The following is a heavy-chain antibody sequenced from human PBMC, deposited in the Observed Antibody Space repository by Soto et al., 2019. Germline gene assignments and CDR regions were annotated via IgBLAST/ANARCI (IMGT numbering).Heavy chain of an antibody. Sequence: RLSGAAARCAFSTYSMNWVRQAPGKGLEWVSYISSSSSTIYYADSVKGRFTISRDNAKNSLYLQMDSLRAEDTAVYYCARGYFGYGSGTFYQVVYFEYWGQGTLVTVSS. CDR1: RCAFSTYS. D-gene: IGHD3-10*01. J-gene: IGHJ4*02. CDR3: ARGYFGYGSGTFYQVVYFEY. V-gene: IGHV3-48*01. CDR2: ISSSSSTI.